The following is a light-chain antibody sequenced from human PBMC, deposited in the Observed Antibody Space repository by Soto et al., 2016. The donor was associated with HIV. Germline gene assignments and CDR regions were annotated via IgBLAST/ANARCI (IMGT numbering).Light chain of an antibody. CDR1: QDISIY. Sequence: DIQMTQSPSAMSASVGDRVTISCRASQDISIYLAWFQQKPGKVPERLIYAASSLQSGVPSRFSGSGSGTDFTLTLSSVQPDDVGTYYCQQYNTVPWTFGQGTKLEMK. J-gene: IGKJ1*01. CDR3: QQYNTVPWT. V-gene: IGKV1-17*03. CDR2: AAS.